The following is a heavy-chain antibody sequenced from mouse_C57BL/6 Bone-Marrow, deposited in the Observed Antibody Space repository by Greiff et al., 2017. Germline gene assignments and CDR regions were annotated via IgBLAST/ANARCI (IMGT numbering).Heavy chain of an antibody. CDR1: GYTFTSYG. V-gene: IGHV1-58*01. J-gene: IGHJ2*01. Sequence: VQLQESGAELVRPGSSVKMSCKTSGYTFTSYGINWVKQRPGQGLEWIGYIYIGNGYTEYNEQFKGKATLPSDKSSITAYRQLSSLTSEDSAIYFCAAYYINPYYFDYWGQGTTLTVSS. CDR2: IYIGNGYT. D-gene: IGHD2-5*01. CDR3: AAYYINPYYFDY.